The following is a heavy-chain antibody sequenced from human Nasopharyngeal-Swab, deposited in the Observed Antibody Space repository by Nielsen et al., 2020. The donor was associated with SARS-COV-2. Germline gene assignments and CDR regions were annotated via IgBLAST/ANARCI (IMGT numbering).Heavy chain of an antibody. V-gene: IGHV3-23*01. Sequence: GGSLRLSCAASGFTFVSYAMTWVRQAPGKGLEWISTISGESDNTCYAASVKGRFTISRDNSKNTLYLQMNGLRVEDTAIFYCTKGEYGDYDYGFDSWGQGTLVTVSS. CDR3: TKGEYGDYDYGFDS. J-gene: IGHJ4*02. CDR2: ISGESDNT. CDR1: GFTFVSYA. D-gene: IGHD5-12*01.